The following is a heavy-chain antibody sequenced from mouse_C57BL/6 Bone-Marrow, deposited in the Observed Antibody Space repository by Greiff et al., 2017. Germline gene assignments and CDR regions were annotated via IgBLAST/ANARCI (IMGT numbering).Heavy chain of an antibody. J-gene: IGHJ1*03. V-gene: IGHV5-9*01. D-gene: IGHD1-1*01. Sequence: EVKLMESGGGLVKPGGSLKLSCAASGFTFSSYTMPWVRQTPEQRLQWVAAISGGGGNTYYPDSVKGRFTISRDNDKHILYLQMSSLRSEDTALYYCSRQVTTVLATKYFDVWGTGTTVTVSS. CDR1: GFTFSSYT. CDR2: ISGGGGNT. CDR3: SRQVTTVLATKYFDV.